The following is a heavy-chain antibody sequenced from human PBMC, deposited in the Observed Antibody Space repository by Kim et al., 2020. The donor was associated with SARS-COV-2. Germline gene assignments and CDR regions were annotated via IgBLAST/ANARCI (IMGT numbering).Heavy chain of an antibody. CDR2: INPNSGGT. J-gene: IGHJ3*02. Sequence: ASVKVSCKASGYTFTGYYMHWVRQAPGQGLEWMGWINPNSGGTNYAQKFQGRVTMTRDTSISTAYMELSRLRSDDTAVYYCARGDYYDSSGYYYGDAFDIWGQGTMVTVSS. D-gene: IGHD3-22*01. V-gene: IGHV1-2*02. CDR3: ARGDYYDSSGYYYGDAFDI. CDR1: GYTFTGYY.